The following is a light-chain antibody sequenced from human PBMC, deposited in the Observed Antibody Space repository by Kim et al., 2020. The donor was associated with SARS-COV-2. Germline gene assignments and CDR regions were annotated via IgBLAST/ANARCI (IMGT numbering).Light chain of an antibody. CDR2: GAS. J-gene: IGKJ1*01. CDR1: QSVSSSY. CDR3: QQYGNSPHT. V-gene: IGKV3-20*01. Sequence: APGERATLPRRASQSVSSSYLSWYQQKPGQAPRLLIYGASSRATGVPDRFSGSGSGTDFTLTITRLEPEDFAVYYCQQYGNSPHTFGQGTKVDIK.